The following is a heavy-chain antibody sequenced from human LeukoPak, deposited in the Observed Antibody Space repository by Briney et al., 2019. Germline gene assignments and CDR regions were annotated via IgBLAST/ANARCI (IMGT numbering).Heavy chain of an antibody. Sequence: GGSLRLSCAASGFTFSSYAMSWVRQAPGKGLEWVSAISGSGGSTYYADSVKGRFTISRDNSKNTLYLQMNSLRAEDTAVYYCAKGSLAYCGGDCYSVGLGYWGQGTLITVSS. CDR1: GFTFSSYA. CDR3: AKGSLAYCGGDCYSVGLGY. V-gene: IGHV3-23*01. D-gene: IGHD2-21*01. J-gene: IGHJ4*02. CDR2: ISGSGGST.